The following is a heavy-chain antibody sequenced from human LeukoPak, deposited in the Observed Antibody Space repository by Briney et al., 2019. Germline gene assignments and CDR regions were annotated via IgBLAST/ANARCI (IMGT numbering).Heavy chain of an antibody. CDR2: ISSSGSTI. V-gene: IGHV3-11*04. D-gene: IGHD6-6*01. CDR1: GFTFSDYY. CDR3: AREGAMAARANWFDP. J-gene: IGHJ5*02. Sequence: PGGSLRLSCAASGFTFSDYYMRWIRQAPGKGLEWVSYISSSGSTIYYADSVKGRFTISRDNAKNSLYLQMNSLRAEDTAVYYCAREGAMAARANWFDPWGQGTLVTVSS.